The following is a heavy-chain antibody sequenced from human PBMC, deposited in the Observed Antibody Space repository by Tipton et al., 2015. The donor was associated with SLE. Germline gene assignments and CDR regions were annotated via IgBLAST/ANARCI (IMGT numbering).Heavy chain of an antibody. CDR2: MYTSGST. CDR3: ARSSSGYYVDY. CDR1: GGSISSGSYY. V-gene: IGHV4-61*02. J-gene: IGHJ4*02. Sequence: TLSLTCTVSGGSISSGSYYWSWIRQPAGKGLEWIGRMYTSGSTNYNPSLKSRVTISVDTSKNQFSLRLTSVTAADTAVYYCARSSSGYYVDYWGQGALVTVSA. D-gene: IGHD3-22*01.